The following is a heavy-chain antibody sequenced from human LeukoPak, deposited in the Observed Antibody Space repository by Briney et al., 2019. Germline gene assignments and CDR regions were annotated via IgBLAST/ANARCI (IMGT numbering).Heavy chain of an antibody. CDR2: ISYDGSNK. CDR1: GFTFSSYA. J-gene: IGHJ6*02. CDR3: AREQQDYDIFAYYPNYYYYYGMDV. D-gene: IGHD3-9*01. Sequence: PGGSLRLSCAASGFTFSSYAMHWVRQAPGKGLEWVAVISYDGSNKYYADSVKGRFTISRDNSKNTLYLQMNRRRDEQAVLYCCAREQQDYDIFAYYPNYYYYYGMDVWGQGTTVTVSS. V-gene: IGHV3-30-3*01.